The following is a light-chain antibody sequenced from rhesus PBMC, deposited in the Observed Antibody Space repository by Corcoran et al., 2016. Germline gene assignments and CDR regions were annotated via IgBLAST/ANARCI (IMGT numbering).Light chain of an antibody. Sequence: DIQMTQSPSALSASVGDRVTISCRASQNIYSNLAWYQQKPGKAPQLLIYAASSLQTGIPSRFSSSGAGTEFTLTISSLQPEDSAAYYCQHYYDNPFTFGPGTKLDIK. J-gene: IGKJ3*01. CDR2: AAS. CDR1: QNIYSN. V-gene: IGKV1S12*01. CDR3: QHYYDNPFT.